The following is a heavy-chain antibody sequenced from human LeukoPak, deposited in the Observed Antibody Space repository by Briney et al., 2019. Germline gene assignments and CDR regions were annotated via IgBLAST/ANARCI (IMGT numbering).Heavy chain of an antibody. Sequence: SGKSLRLSCAASGFTFSSYGMHWVRQAPGKGLEWVAVIWYDGSNKDYADSVKGRFTISRDNSKNTLYLQMNSLRAEETAVYYCARDLRRWRGSGSYFDYWGQGTLVTVSS. J-gene: IGHJ4*02. CDR1: GFTFSSYG. D-gene: IGHD6-19*01. V-gene: IGHV3-33*01. CDR2: IWYDGSNK. CDR3: ARDLRRWRGSGSYFDY.